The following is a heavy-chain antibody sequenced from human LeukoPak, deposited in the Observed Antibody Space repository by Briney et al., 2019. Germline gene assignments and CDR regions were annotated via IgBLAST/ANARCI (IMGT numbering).Heavy chain of an antibody. V-gene: IGHV3-11*01. CDR3: AKDRSPYSSSWLFDY. CDR1: GFTFSGYY. D-gene: IGHD6-13*01. Sequence: PGGSLRLSCAASGFTFSGYYISWIRQAPGKGLEWVSYISNSGSAMYYADSVKGRFTISRDNAKNSLYLQMNSLRAEDTALYYCAKDRSPYSSSWLFDYWGQGTLVTVSS. CDR2: ISNSGSAM. J-gene: IGHJ4*02.